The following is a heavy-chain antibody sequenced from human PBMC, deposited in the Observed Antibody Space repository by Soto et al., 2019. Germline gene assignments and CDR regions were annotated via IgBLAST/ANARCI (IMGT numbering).Heavy chain of an antibody. CDR3: ARELITIFGVVIIGYGMDV. CDR2: INPSGGST. J-gene: IGHJ6*02. CDR1: GYTFTSYY. V-gene: IGHV1-46*01. Sequence: ASMKVSCKASGYTFTSYYMHWVRQAPGQGLERMGIINPSGGSTSYAQKFQGRVTMTRDTSTSTVYMELSSLRSEDTAVYYCARELITIFGVVIIGYGMDVWGQGTTVTVSS. D-gene: IGHD3-3*01.